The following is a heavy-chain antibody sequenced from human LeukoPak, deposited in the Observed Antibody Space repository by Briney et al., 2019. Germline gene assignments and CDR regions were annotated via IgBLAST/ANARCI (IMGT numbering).Heavy chain of an antibody. CDR1: GSTFSTYA. V-gene: IGHV3-23*01. J-gene: IGHJ4*02. Sequence: QPGGSLRLSCAASGSTFSTYAMSWVRQAPGKGLEWVSVITDSGGSTYYAHSVKGRFTISRDNSKNTLYREINSLRAEDTALYYCAKDGSMLWPVRYFDYWGQGTLVTVSS. D-gene: IGHD2-21*01. CDR3: AKDGSMLWPVRYFDY. CDR2: ITDSGGST.